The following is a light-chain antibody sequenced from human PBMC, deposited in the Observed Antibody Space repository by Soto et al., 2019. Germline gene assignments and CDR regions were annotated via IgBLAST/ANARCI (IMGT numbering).Light chain of an antibody. J-gene: IGLJ1*01. Sequence: QSVLTQPPSASGSPGQSVTISCTGTKNDIGVYDFVSWYQHHPGKAPRLIIYEVVQRPSGVPDRFSGSKSGNTASLIVSGLQAADEGDYFCKSYAGSNTYVFGSGTKLTVL. CDR1: KNDIGVYDF. CDR2: EVV. CDR3: KSYAGSNTYV. V-gene: IGLV2-8*01.